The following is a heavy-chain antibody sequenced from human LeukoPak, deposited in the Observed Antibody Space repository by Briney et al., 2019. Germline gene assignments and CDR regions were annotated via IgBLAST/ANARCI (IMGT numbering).Heavy chain of an antibody. D-gene: IGHD3-22*01. CDR1: GYTFTSYD. V-gene: IGHV1-8*03. CDR2: MNPNSGNT. CDR3: ARRPRFGRGYYRTHWFDP. J-gene: IGHJ5*02. Sequence: ASVKVSCKASGYTFTSYDINWVRQATGQGLEWMGWMNPNSGNTGYAQKFHGRVTITRNTTISTAYMQLSSLRSDDTTVDYSARRPRFGRGYYRTHWFDPWGQGTLVTVSS.